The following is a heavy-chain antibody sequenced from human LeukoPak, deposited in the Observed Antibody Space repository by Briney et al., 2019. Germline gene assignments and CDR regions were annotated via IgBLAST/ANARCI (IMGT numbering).Heavy chain of an antibody. J-gene: IGHJ4*02. CDR3: ARDLAENYFDY. V-gene: IGHV4-59*01. D-gene: IGHD3-16*01. CDR1: GGSISSYY. CDR2: IYYSGST. Sequence: SETLSLTCTVSGGSISSYYWSWIRQPPGKGLEWIGYIYYSGSTNYNPSLTSRVTISVDTSKNQFSLKLSSVTAADTAVYYCARDLAENYFDYWGQGTLVTVSS.